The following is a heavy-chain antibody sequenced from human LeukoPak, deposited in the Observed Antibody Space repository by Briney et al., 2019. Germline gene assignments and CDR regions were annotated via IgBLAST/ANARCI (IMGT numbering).Heavy chain of an antibody. CDR3: ARWSYWDFDI. J-gene: IGHJ3*02. D-gene: IGHD3-10*01. CDR1: GFTFSSYW. CDR2: INQDGSEK. Sequence: GGSLRLSCVASGFTFSSYWMSWVRQAPGKGLEWVANINQDGSEKYYVDSVKGRFTISRDNTKNSLYLQMNSLRVEDTAVYYCARWSYWDFDIWGQGTMVTVSS. V-gene: IGHV3-7*01.